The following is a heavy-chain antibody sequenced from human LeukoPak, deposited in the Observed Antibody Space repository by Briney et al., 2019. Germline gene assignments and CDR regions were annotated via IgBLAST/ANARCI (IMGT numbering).Heavy chain of an antibody. J-gene: IGHJ4*02. CDR1: GGSFSGYY. D-gene: IGHD2-15*01. CDR3: ASGRSRYCSGGSSPTLDY. V-gene: IGHV4-34*01. Sequence: SETLSLTCAVYGGSFSGYYWSWIRQPPGKGLEWIGEINHSGSTNYNPSLKSRVTISVDTSKNQFSLKLSSVTAADTAVYYCASGRSRYCSGGSSPTLDYWAQGPWSPSPQ. CDR2: INHSGST.